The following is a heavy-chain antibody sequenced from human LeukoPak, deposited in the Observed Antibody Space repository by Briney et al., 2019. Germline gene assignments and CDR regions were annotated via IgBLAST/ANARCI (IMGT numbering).Heavy chain of an antibody. CDR3: ASLGYSGSPTPLDY. Sequence: SVKVTCKASGGTFSSYTISWVRQAPGQGLEWMGRIIPILGIANYAQKFQGRVTFTADKSTSTAYMELSSLRSEDTAVYYCASLGYSGSPTPLDYWGQGTLVTVSS. V-gene: IGHV1-69*02. CDR1: GGTFSSYT. J-gene: IGHJ4*02. D-gene: IGHD1-26*01. CDR2: IIPILGIA.